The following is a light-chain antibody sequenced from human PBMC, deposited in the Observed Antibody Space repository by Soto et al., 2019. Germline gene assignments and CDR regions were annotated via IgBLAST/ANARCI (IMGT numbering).Light chain of an antibody. V-gene: IGLV2-14*03. CDR3: TSYTSTSAPGV. J-gene: IGLJ3*02. CDR2: DVT. CDR1: SSDVGGYNY. Sequence: QSALTQPASVSGSPGQSITISCTGTSSDVGGYNYVSWYQQHPGKAPRRLISDVTRRPSGVSNRFSASKSGNTASLTISGLQAEDEADYVCTSYTSTSAPGVFGGGTKLTVL.